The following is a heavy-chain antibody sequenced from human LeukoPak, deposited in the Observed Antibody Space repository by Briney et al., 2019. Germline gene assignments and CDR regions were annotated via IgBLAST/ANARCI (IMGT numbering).Heavy chain of an antibody. CDR2: INPNSGGT. J-gene: IGHJ4*02. V-gene: IGHV1-2*02. Sequence: ASVKVSCKASGYTFTGYYMHWVRQAPGQGLEWMGWINPNSGGTNYAQKFQGRVTMTRDTSISTAYMELSRLRSGDTAVYYCARDPLNYGSFYYFDYWGQGTLVTVSS. CDR1: GYTFTGYY. D-gene: IGHD1-26*01. CDR3: ARDPLNYGSFYYFDY.